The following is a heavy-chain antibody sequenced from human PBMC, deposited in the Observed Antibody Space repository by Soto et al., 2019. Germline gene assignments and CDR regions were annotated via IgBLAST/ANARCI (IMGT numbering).Heavy chain of an antibody. CDR3: AAANYYDSSGYYYGDY. CDR2: IVVGSGNT. Sequence: ASVKVSCKSSGFTFTSSAVQWVRQARGQRLEWIGWIVVGSGNTNYAQKFQERVTITRDMSTSTAYMELSSLRSEDTAVYYCAAANYYDSSGYYYGDYWGQGTLVTVSS. J-gene: IGHJ4*02. V-gene: IGHV1-58*01. CDR1: GFTFTSSA. D-gene: IGHD3-22*01.